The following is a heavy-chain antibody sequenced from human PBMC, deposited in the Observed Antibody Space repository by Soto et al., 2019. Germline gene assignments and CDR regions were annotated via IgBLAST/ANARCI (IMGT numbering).Heavy chain of an antibody. CDR2: ISTYSGDT. Sequence: QVHLVQSGVEVKTPGASVKVSCQASGYTFFTYDISWVRQAPGQGLEWMGWISTYSGDTKYAQKFQGRVTMTTDTSTTPAYLDRRSLRSDDTAVYYCARHHGPTTSENWFDPCGQGTLVTVSS. CDR3: ARHHGPTTSENWFDP. D-gene: IGHD5-12*01. V-gene: IGHV1-18*01. J-gene: IGHJ5*02. CDR1: GYTFFTYD.